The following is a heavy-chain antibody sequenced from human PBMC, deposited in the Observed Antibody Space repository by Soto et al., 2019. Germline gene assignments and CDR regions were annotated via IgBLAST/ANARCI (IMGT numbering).Heavy chain of an antibody. Sequence: GASVKVSCKASGGTFSSYAISWVRQAPGQGLEWMGGIIPIFGTANYAQKFQGRVTITADESTSTAYMELSSLRSEDTAVYYCARVGRELRTSYGMDVWGQGTTVTVSS. D-gene: IGHD1-26*01. CDR2: IIPIFGTA. CDR1: GGTFSSYA. CDR3: ARVGRELRTSYGMDV. V-gene: IGHV1-69*13. J-gene: IGHJ6*02.